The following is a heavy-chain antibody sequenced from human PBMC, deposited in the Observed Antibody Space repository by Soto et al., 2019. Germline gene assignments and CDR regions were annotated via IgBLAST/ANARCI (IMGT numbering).Heavy chain of an antibody. V-gene: IGHV3-7*03. CDR3: ATYCSSTSCYDYGAFDI. CDR2: IKQDGSEK. J-gene: IGHJ3*02. D-gene: IGHD2-2*01. Sequence: GGSLRLSCAASGFTFSSYWMSWVRQAPGKGLEWVANIKQDGSEKYYVDSVKGRFTISRDNAKNSLYLQMNSLRAEDTAVYYCATYCSSTSCYDYGAFDIWGQGTMVTVSS. CDR1: GFTFSSYW.